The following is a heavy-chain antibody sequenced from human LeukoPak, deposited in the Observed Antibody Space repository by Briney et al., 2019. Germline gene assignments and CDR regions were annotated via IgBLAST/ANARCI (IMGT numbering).Heavy chain of an antibody. J-gene: IGHJ4*02. CDR2: IKQDGSEK. Sequence: PGGSLRLSCAASGFTFSSYWMSWVRQAPGKGLEWVANIKQDGSEKYYVDSVKGRFTISRDNAKNSLYLQMNSLRAEDTAVYYCARDVYCSGGSCFASTSRFDYWGQGTLVTVSS. CDR3: ARDVYCSGGSCFASTSRFDY. CDR1: GFTFSSYW. D-gene: IGHD2-15*01. V-gene: IGHV3-7*01.